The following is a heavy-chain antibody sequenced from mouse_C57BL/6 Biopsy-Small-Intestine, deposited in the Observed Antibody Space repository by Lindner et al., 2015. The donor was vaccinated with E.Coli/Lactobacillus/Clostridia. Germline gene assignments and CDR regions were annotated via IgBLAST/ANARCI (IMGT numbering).Heavy chain of an antibody. CDR3: ARGYYGIFDY. J-gene: IGHJ2*01. CDR1: GYTFTSYW. CDR2: INPSSGDT. V-gene: IGHV1-53*01. Sequence: VQLQESGTELVKPGASVTLSCKASGYTFTSYWMHWVKQRPGQGLEWIGNINPSSGDTTYNQKFKGKATLTADKSSSTAYMQLSSLSSEDSAVYFCARGYYGIFDYWGQGTTLTV. D-gene: IGHD2-1*01.